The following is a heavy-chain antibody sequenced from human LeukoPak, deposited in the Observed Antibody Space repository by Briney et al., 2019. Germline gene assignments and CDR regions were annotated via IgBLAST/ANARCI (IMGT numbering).Heavy chain of an antibody. CDR3: TYDSRGYSFDY. J-gene: IGHJ4*02. Sequence: GRSLRLSCAASGFTFSSYAMHWVRQAPGKGLEWVAVISSDGSAKYYGDSVKGRFTISRDNSKNTLYLQINTLRAEDTAVYYCTYDSRGYSFDYWGQGTLVIVSS. D-gene: IGHD3-22*01. CDR2: ISSDGSAK. V-gene: IGHV3-30-3*01. CDR1: GFTFSSYA.